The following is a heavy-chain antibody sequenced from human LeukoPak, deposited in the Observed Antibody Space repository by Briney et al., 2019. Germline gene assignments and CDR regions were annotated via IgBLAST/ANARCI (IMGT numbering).Heavy chain of an antibody. V-gene: IGHV3-48*03. Sequence: PGGSLRLSCAASGSTFSRYEMNWVRQAPGKGLEWVSYISSSGSTIYYADSVKGRFTISRDNAKNSLYLQINSLRAEDTAVYYCARDYSAYEGLDYWGQGTLVTVSS. J-gene: IGHJ4*02. D-gene: IGHD5-12*01. CDR1: GSTFSRYE. CDR3: ARDYSAYEGLDY. CDR2: ISSSGSTI.